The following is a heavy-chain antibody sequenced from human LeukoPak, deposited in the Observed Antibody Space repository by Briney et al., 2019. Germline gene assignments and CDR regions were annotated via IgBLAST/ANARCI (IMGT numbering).Heavy chain of an antibody. J-gene: IGHJ4*02. D-gene: IGHD2-15*01. V-gene: IGHV1-2*02. CDR3: ARDLYCSGGSCYSGAFDY. Sequence: GASVKVSCKASGYTFTGYYMHWVRQAPGQGLEWMGWINPNSGGTNYAQKFQGRVTMTRDTSISTAYMELSRLRSDDTAVYYCARDLYCSGGSCYSGAFDYWGQGTLVTVSS. CDR1: GYTFTGYY. CDR2: INPNSGGT.